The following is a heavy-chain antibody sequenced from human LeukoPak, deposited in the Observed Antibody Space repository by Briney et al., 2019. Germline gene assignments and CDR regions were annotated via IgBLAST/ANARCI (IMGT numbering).Heavy chain of an antibody. CDR3: ASGNWDDPFDY. CDR1: GFTFSSYW. J-gene: IGHJ4*02. Sequence: GGSLRLSCAASGFTFSSYWMSWVRQAPGKGLEWVANIKQDGSEKYYVDSVKGRFTISRDNAKNSLYLQMNSLRAEDTAVYYCASGNWDDPFDYWGQGTLVTVSS. CDR2: IKQDGSEK. D-gene: IGHD1-1*01. V-gene: IGHV3-7*05.